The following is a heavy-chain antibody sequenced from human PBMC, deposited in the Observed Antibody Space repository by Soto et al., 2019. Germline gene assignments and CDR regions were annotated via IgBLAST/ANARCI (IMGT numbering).Heavy chain of an antibody. J-gene: IGHJ4*02. CDR2: MNPNSGNT. CDR3: ARVYNELLPAPYCDY. CDR1: GYTFTSYD. Sequence: ASVKVSCKASGYTFTSYDINWVRQATGQGLEWMGWMNPNSGNTGYAQKFQGRVTMTRNTSISTAYMELSSLRSEDTAVYYGARVYNELLPAPYCDYWGQGTLVTVSS. D-gene: IGHD1-26*01. V-gene: IGHV1-8*01.